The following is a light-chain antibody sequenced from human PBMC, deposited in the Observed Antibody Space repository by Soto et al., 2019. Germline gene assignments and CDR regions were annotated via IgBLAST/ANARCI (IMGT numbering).Light chain of an antibody. Sequence: QSALTQPASVSGSPGQSITISCTGPSGDFAGSDLVSWYQHHPGKAPKVMIYDVSNRPSGVSHRFSGSKSGNTASLTISGLQAEGEADYYCSSYMSSTTSYVFGTGTKLTVL. J-gene: IGLJ1*01. CDR1: SGDFAGSDL. V-gene: IGLV2-14*03. CDR3: SSYMSSTTSYV. CDR2: DVS.